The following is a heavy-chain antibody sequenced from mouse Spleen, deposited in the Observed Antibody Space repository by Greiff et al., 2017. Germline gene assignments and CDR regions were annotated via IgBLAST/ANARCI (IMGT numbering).Heavy chain of an antibody. V-gene: IGHV1-20*01. CDR3: ARGDGYYGDWYFDV. D-gene: IGHD2-3*01. Sequence: VHVKQSGPELVKPGDSVKISCKASGYSFTGYFMNWVMQSHGKSLEWIGRINPYNGDTFYNQKFKGKATLTVDKSSSTAHMELRSLTSEDSAVYYCARGDGYYGDWYFDVWGAGTTVTVSS. J-gene: IGHJ1*01. CDR1: GYSFTGYF. CDR2: INPYNGDT.